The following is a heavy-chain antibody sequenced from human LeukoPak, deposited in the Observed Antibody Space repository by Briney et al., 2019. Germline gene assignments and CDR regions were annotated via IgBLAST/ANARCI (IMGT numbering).Heavy chain of an antibody. CDR1: GDSVSSNSAT. CDR3: ARAGTYGYYWYFAL. CDR2: TYYRSKWYN. D-gene: IGHD5-18*01. V-gene: IGHV6-1*01. Sequence: SQTLSLTCVISGDSVSSNSATWNWIRQSPSRGLEWLGRTYYRSKWYNDYAVSVKSRITINPVTSKNQFSLQLNSVTPEDTAVYYCARAGTYGYYWYFALWGRGTLVTVSS. J-gene: IGHJ2*01.